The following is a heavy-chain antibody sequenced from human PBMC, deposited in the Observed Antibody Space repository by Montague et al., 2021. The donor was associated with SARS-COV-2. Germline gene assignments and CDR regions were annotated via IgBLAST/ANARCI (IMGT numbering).Heavy chain of an antibody. CDR3: ARQPPHRTGALDI. J-gene: IGHJ3*02. V-gene: IGHV4-39*01. D-gene: IGHD1/OR15-1a*01. Sequence: SETLSLTCAVSGESISNSHYYCAWIRQPPGKGLEWIGSIYFNGHSYYNPSLKNRASISLDTSKNQYYLKLNSVAAADTAVYYCARQPPHRTGALDIWGQGTMVTVSS. CDR1: GESISNSHYY. CDR2: IYFNGHS.